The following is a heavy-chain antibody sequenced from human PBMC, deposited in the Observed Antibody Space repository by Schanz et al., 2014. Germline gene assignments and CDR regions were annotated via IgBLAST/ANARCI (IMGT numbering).Heavy chain of an antibody. V-gene: IGHV1-69*04. CDR3: ARGNTIFGVVILGWLDP. CDR2: IIPNLGSA. D-gene: IGHD3-3*01. CDR1: GDTLSSYG. J-gene: IGHJ5*02. Sequence: QVPLVQSGAEVKKPGSSVTVSCKASGDTLSSYGISWGRQAPGQGLEWMGRIIPNLGSANYAQKFQGRVTIPADKSTSTVYMELSSLRSDDPAIYYCARGNTIFGVVILGWLDPWGQGTLVTVSS.